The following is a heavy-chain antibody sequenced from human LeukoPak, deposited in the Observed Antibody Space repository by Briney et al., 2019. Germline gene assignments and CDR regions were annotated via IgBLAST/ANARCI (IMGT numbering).Heavy chain of an antibody. CDR2: INPNSGGT. CDR3: AREYIVVVPAANDGRWFDG. Sequence: ASVKVSCKASGYTFTGYDVHWVRQAPGQGLEWMGWINPNSGGTNYAQKFQGRVTMTRDTSISTAYMELSRLRSDDTAVYYCAREYIVVVPAANDGRWFDGWGQGTLVTVSS. D-gene: IGHD2-2*01. CDR1: GYTFTGYD. J-gene: IGHJ5*02. V-gene: IGHV1-2*02.